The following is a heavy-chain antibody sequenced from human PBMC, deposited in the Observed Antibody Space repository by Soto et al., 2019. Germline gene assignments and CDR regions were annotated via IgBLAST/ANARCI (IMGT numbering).Heavy chain of an antibody. J-gene: IGHJ6*02. CDR1: GYTFSNYA. Sequence: VKVSCKASGYTFSNYAMHWVRQAPGQRLEWMGWINAGNGNTKYSQKFQDRVTITRDTSAGTAYMELSSLRSEDTAVYYCAKGGNIAVVVADYGMDVWGQGTTVTVSS. V-gene: IGHV1-3*01. CDR3: AKGGNIAVVVADYGMDV. CDR2: INAGNGNT. D-gene: IGHD2-15*01.